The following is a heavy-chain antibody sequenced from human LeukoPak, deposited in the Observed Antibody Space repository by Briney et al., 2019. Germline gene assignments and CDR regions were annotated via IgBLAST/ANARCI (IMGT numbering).Heavy chain of an antibody. Sequence: GGSLRLSCAASGFTFSSYSMNWVRQAPGKGREWVSSISSSSSYIYYADSVKGRFTISRDNAKNSLYLQMNSLRAEDTAVYYCARDTGDDYVWGSYRYMVYFDYWGQGTLVTVSS. D-gene: IGHD3-16*02. J-gene: IGHJ4*02. CDR2: ISSSSSYI. CDR3: ARDTGDDYVWGSYRYMVYFDY. V-gene: IGHV3-21*01. CDR1: GFTFSSYS.